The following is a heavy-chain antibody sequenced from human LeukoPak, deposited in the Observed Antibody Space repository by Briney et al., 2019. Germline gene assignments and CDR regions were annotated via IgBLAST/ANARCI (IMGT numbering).Heavy chain of an antibody. V-gene: IGHV1-2*02. J-gene: IGHJ4*02. CDR1: VYTFTGYY. Sequence: ASVKVSCTASVYTFTGYYMRWVRQAPGQGLEWMGWINPNSGGTNYAQKFQGRVTMTRDTSISTPYMELSRLRSDDTAVYYCARVRYSYGKIFDYWGQGTLVTVSS. CDR2: INPNSGGT. CDR3: ARVRYSYGKIFDY. D-gene: IGHD5-18*01.